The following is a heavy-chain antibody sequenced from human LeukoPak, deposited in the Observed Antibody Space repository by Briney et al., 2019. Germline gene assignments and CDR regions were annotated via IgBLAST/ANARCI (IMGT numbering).Heavy chain of an antibody. J-gene: IGHJ6*02. V-gene: IGHV4-59*01. Sequence: PSETLSLTCTVSGGSISSYYWSWIRQPPGKGLEWIGYIYYSGSTDYNPSLKSRVTISVDTSKNQFSLKLSSVTAADTAVYYCAREGVSNYYYGMDVWGQGTTVTVSS. D-gene: IGHD4-11*01. CDR2: IYYSGST. CDR1: GGSISSYY. CDR3: AREGVSNYYYGMDV.